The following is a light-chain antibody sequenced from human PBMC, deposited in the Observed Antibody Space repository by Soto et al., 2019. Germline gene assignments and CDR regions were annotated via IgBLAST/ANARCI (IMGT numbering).Light chain of an antibody. CDR3: AAWDGSLNHIL. V-gene: IGLV1-44*01. J-gene: IGLJ2*01. CDR1: SSNMGSNT. Sequence: QTVVTQPPSASGTPGQGVAISCSGSSSNMGSNTVNWYQHLPGTAPKLLIYNDNQRPSGVPDRCFGSKSGTSASLAITGLQSEDEADYYCAAWDGSLNHILFGGGTKLTVL. CDR2: NDN.